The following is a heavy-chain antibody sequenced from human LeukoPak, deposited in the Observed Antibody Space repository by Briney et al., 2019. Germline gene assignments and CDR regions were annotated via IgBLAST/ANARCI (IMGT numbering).Heavy chain of an antibody. CDR1: GFTFSSYS. D-gene: IGHD3-10*01. CDR3: ARDYGSGSYAFDI. J-gene: IGHJ3*02. V-gene: IGHV3-48*04. Sequence: SGGSLRLSCAASGFTFSSYSMLWVRQAPGKGLEWVSYISDSGKTRYNAGSVKGRFTISRDNAKNSLYLQMNSLRGEDTAVYYCARDYGSGSYAFDIWGQGTMVTISS. CDR2: ISDSGKTR.